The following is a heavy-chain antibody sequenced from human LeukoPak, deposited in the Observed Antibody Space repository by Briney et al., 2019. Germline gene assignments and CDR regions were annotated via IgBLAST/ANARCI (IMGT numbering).Heavy chain of an antibody. CDR3: ARDARHFYGGNNNWFDP. CDR1: GFTFSSYE. J-gene: IGHJ5*02. V-gene: IGHV3-48*03. CDR2: ISSSGSTI. D-gene: IGHD4-23*01. Sequence: GGSLRLSCAASGFTFSSYEMNWVRQAPGKGLEWVSYISSSGSTIYYADSVKGRFTISRDNAKNSLYLQMNSLRAEDTALYYCARDARHFYGGNNNWFDPWGQGTLVTVSS.